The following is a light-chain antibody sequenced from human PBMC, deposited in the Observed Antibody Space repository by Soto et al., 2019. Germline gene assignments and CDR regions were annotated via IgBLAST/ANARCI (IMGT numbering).Light chain of an antibody. CDR1: QSVTSN. J-gene: IGKJ1*01. CDR2: DAS. V-gene: IGKV3-15*01. Sequence: EIVMTQSPATLSVSPGERATLSCRASQSVTSNLAWYQQKPGQAPRLLIYDASTRATGIPARFSGSASGTEFTLTISSLQSEDFAVYYCQQYNKRPRTFGQGTKVDIK. CDR3: QQYNKRPRT.